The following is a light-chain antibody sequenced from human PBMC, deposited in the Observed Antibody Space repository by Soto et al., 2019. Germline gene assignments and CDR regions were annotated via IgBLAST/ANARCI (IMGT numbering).Light chain of an antibody. CDR1: QTVRNN. CDR3: QQYNSWPLT. Sequence: IVMTQYPATLSVSPGERATLSCRASQTVRNNLAWYQQKPGQAPRLLFYSSSTRATGVPARFSGSRSGTDFTLTISSLQSEDFAVYYCQQYNSWPLTFGGGTKVETK. V-gene: IGKV3-15*01. J-gene: IGKJ4*01. CDR2: SSS.